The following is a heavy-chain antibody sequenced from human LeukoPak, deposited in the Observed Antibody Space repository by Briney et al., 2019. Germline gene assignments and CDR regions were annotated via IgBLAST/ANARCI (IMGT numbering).Heavy chain of an antibody. CDR1: GGSFSGYY. V-gene: IGHV4-34*01. J-gene: IGHJ4*02. CDR3: ADGSGKARFDY. D-gene: IGHD3-10*01. CDR2: VNHSGST. Sequence: SGTLSLTCAVYGGSFSGYYWSRIRHPPGKGLEWIGEVNHSGSTNYNPSLKSRVTISVDTSKNQFSLKLSSVTAADTAVYYCADGSGKARFDYWGQGTLVTVSS.